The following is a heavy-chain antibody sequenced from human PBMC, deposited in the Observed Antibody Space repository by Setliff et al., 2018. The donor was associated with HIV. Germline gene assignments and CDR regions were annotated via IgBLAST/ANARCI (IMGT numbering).Heavy chain of an antibody. CDR3: GRGNCYSKGHYFDS. CDR1: GFTFGDYA. V-gene: IGHV3-49*04. Sequence: GGSLRLSCTASGFTFGDYAMSWVRQAPGKGLEWVGFIRSKAYGGTTEYAASVKGRFTISRDDSKSIAYLQMNSLKTEDTDVYYCGRGNCYSKGHYFDSWGQGTLVTVSS. D-gene: IGHD4-4*01. CDR2: IRSKAYGGTT. J-gene: IGHJ4*02.